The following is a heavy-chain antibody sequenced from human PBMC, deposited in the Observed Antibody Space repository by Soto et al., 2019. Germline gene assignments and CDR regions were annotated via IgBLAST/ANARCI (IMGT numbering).Heavy chain of an antibody. CDR1: GDSVSSNSAA. V-gene: IGHV6-1*01. CDR3: ARDSVIVVVVAPISRYYGMDV. Sequence: PSQTLSLTCAISGDSVSSNSAAWNWIRQSPSRGLEWLGRTYYRSKWYNDYAVSVKSRITINPDTSKNQFSLQLNSVTPEDTAVYYCARDSVIVVVVAPISRYYGMDVWGQGTTVTVSS. D-gene: IGHD2-15*01. CDR2: TYYRSKWYN. J-gene: IGHJ6*02.